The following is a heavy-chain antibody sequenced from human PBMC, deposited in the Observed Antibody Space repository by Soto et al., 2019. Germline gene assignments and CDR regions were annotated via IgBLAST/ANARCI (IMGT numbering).Heavy chain of an antibody. CDR3: ATSPSDAYDSSGYRYYFDY. CDR1: GGTLSSYA. V-gene: IGHV1-69*01. Sequence: QVQLVQCGAEVKKPGSSVKVSCKASGGTLSSYAISWVRQAPGQGLEWMGGIIPIFGTANYAQKFQGRVTITADESTSTAYMELSSLRSEDTSVYYCATSPSDAYDSSGYRYYFDYWGQGTLVTVSS. D-gene: IGHD3-22*01. J-gene: IGHJ4*02. CDR2: IIPIFGTA.